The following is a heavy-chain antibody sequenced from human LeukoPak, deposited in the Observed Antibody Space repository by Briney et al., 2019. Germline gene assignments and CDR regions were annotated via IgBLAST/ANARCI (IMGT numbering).Heavy chain of an antibody. V-gene: IGHV1-2*04. CDR1: GYTFASYG. D-gene: IGHD3-10*01. J-gene: IGHJ4*02. CDR3: ARENYYGSGSYGY. CDR2: INPNSGGT. Sequence: ASVKVSCKASGYTFASYGISWVRQAPGQGLEWMGWINPNSGGTNYAQKFQGWVTMTRDTSISTAYMELSRLRSDDTAVYYCARENYYGSGSYGYWGQGTLVTVSS.